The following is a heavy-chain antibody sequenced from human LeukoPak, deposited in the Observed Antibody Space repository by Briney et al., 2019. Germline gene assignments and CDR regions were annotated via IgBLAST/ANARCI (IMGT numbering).Heavy chain of an antibody. Sequence: GASLKISCKGSGPIFTNHWIGWVCQLRGKGLEWMGIIYPEDSDTRYSPSFRGRVTISVDKSENTAYLQWSSLKASDTAIYYCMRHVPAGDRTSWCDYWGQGILVTVSS. J-gene: IGHJ4*02. CDR2: IYPEDSDT. CDR1: GPIFTNHW. D-gene: IGHD6-13*01. V-gene: IGHV5-51*01. CDR3: MRHVPAGDRTSWCDY.